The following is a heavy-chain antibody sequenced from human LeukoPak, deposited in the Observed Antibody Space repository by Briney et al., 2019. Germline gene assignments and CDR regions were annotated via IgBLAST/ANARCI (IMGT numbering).Heavy chain of an antibody. CDR1: GYAFTGYY. CDR2: INPNSGGT. CDR3: ARAGEWLVDYFDY. V-gene: IGHV1-2*06. J-gene: IGHJ4*02. Sequence: ASVKVSCKASGYAFTGYYMHWVRQAPGQGLEWMGRINPNSGGTNYAQKFQGRVTMTRDTSISPAYMELSRLRSDDTAVYYCARAGEWLVDYFDYWGQGTLVTVSS. D-gene: IGHD6-19*01.